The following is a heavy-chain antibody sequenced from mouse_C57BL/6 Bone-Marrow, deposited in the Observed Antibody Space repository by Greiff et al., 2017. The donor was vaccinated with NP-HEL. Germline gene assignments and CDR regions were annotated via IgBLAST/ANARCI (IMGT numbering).Heavy chain of an antibody. V-gene: IGHV3-1*01. J-gene: IGHJ1*03. Sequence: EVQLKESGPGMVKPSQSLSLTCTVTGYSITSGYDWHWIRHFPGNKLEWMGYISYSGSTKYNPSLKSRISITHDTSKNHFFLKLNSVTTEDTATYYCAREVYGDWYFDVWGTGTTVTVSS. CDR3: AREVYGDWYFDV. CDR2: ISYSGST. CDR1: GYSITSGYD. D-gene: IGHD1-1*01.